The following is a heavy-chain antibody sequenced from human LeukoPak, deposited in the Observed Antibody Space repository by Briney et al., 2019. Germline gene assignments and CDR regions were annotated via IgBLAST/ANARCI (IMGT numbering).Heavy chain of an antibody. CDR3: AKGNYYFDSSGYFHFDY. CDR1: GFISSSYW. J-gene: IGHJ4*02. CDR2: ISVSGGST. Sequence: GGSLRLSCAASGFISSSYWMSWVRQAPGKGLEWVSTISVSGGSTYYADSVKGRFTISRDNSKNTLYLQMNSLRAEDTAVYYCAKGNYYFDSSGYFHFDYWGQGTLVTVSS. D-gene: IGHD3-22*01. V-gene: IGHV3-23*01.